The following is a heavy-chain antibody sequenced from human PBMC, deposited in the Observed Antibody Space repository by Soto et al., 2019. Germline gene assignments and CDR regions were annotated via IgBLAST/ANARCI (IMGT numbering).Heavy chain of an antibody. V-gene: IGHV1-18*01. Sequence: ASVKVSCKASSYTFTSYGISWVRQAPGQGLEWMGWISAYNGNTNYAQKLQGRVTMTTDTSTSTAYMELRSLRSDDTAVYYCARAYFHPANSGSYYVDYYYGMDVWGQGTTVTVSS. D-gene: IGHD1-26*01. J-gene: IGHJ6*02. CDR2: ISAYNGNT. CDR3: ARAYFHPANSGSYYVDYYYGMDV. CDR1: SYTFTSYG.